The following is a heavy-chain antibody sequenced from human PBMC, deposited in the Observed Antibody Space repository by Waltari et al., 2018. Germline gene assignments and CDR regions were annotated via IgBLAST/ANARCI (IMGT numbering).Heavy chain of an antibody. J-gene: IGHJ1*01. D-gene: IGHD5-12*01. CDR2: IIPICGSA. CDR3: ARGEMATIAEYFQH. CDR1: GGTFSSYA. V-gene: IGHV1-69*13. Sequence: QVQLVQSGAEVKKPGSSVKVSCTASGGTFSSYAISWVRQAPGQGLEWMGGIIPICGSANYAQKFQGRVTITADESTSTAYIELSSLRSEDTAVDYCARGEMATIAEYFQHWGQGTLVTVSS.